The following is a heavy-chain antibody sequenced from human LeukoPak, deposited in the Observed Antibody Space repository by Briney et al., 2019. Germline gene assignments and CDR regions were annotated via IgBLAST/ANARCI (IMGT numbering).Heavy chain of an antibody. CDR1: GYTFTGHY. V-gene: IGHV1-8*02. CDR2: INPNSGNT. D-gene: IGHD2-21*01. Sequence: GASVKVSCKASGYTFTGHYMHWVRQAPGQGLEWMGWINPNSGNTGYAQKFQGRVTMTRSTSISTAYMELSSLRFEDTAVYYCTRSVRNGHIDYWGQGTLVTVSS. CDR3: TRSVRNGHIDY. J-gene: IGHJ4*02.